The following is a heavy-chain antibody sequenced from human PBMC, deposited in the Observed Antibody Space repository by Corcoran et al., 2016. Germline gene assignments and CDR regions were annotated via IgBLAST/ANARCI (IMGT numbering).Heavy chain of an antibody. Sequence: QVQLQESGPGLVKPSETLSLTCTVSGGSISSYYWSWIRQPPGKGLEWIGYIYYSGSTNYNPSLKSRVTISVDTSKNQFSLKLSSVTAADTAGYYWAGGGGGESFQSFRVQFAYYYYGMDVWGQGTTVTVSS. J-gene: IGHJ6*02. CDR3: AGGGGGESFQSFRVQFAYYYYGMDV. V-gene: IGHV4-59*01. D-gene: IGHD1-1*01. CDR2: IYYSGST. CDR1: GGSISSYY.